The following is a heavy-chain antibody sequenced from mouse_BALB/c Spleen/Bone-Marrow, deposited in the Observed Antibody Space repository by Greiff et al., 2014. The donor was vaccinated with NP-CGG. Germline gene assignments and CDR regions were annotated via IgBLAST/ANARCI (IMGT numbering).Heavy chain of an antibody. Sequence: LVESGPQVVRPGASVKISCKASGYSFTSYWMHWVKQRPGQGLEWIGMIDPSDSETRLNQKFKDKATLTVDKSSSTAYKQLSSPTSEDSAVYYCARVGLRLPYYFDYWGQGTTLTVSS. CDR1: GYSFTSYW. D-gene: IGHD1-2*01. V-gene: IGHV1S126*01. CDR3: ARVGLRLPYYFDY. J-gene: IGHJ2*01. CDR2: IDPSDSET.